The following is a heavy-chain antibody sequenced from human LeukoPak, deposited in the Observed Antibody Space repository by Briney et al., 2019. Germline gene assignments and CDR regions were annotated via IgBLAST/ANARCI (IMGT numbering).Heavy chain of an antibody. CDR3: AKDRRGSSWSGKYGPSYYFDY. Sequence: GGSLRLSCAASGFTFSSYAMSWVRQAPGKGLEWVSAISGSGGSTYYADSVKGRFTISRDNSKNTLYLQMNSLRAEDTAVYYCAKDRRGSSWSGKYGPSYYFDYWGQGTLVTVSS. V-gene: IGHV3-23*01. D-gene: IGHD6-13*01. CDR2: ISGSGGST. J-gene: IGHJ4*02. CDR1: GFTFSSYA.